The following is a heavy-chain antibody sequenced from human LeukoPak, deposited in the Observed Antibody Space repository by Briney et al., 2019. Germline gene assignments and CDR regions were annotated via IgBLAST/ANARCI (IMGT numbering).Heavy chain of an antibody. CDR3: ARDPRGDSSGYYYGGY. CDR1: GGTFSSYA. V-gene: IGHV1-69*04. CDR2: IIPILGIA. J-gene: IGHJ4*02. D-gene: IGHD3-22*01. Sequence: ASVKVSCKASGGTFSSYAISWVRQAPGQGLEWMGRIIPILGIANYAQKFQGRVTITADKSTSTAYMELSSLRSEDTAVYYCARDPRGDSSGYYYGGYWGQGTLVTVSS.